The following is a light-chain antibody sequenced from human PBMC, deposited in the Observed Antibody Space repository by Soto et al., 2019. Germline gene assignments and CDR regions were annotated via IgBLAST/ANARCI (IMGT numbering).Light chain of an antibody. J-gene: IGKJ5*01. Sequence: EIVLTQSPGTLSLSPGERVTLSCRASQSIGSNYLAWYQQKPGQAPRLLISGASRRATGIPDRFSGSGSETDYTLTISRLEPEDFVMYYCQQYGTSPRTFGQGTRLEIK. CDR1: QSIGSNY. V-gene: IGKV3-20*01. CDR2: GAS. CDR3: QQYGTSPRT.